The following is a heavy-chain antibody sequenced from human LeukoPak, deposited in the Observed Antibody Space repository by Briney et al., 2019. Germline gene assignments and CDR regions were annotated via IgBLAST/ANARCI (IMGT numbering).Heavy chain of an antibody. CDR2: INSDGSST. V-gene: IGHV3-74*01. J-gene: IGHJ6*02. CDR3: ARAHIYCSSTSCPNRRCYYYGMDV. CDR1: GFTFSSYW. Sequence: PGGSLRLSCAASGFTFSSYWMHWVRQAPGKGLVWVSRINSDGSSTSYADSVKGRFTISRDNAKNTLYLQMNSLRAEDTAVYYCARAHIYCSSTSCPNRRCYYYGMDVWGQGTTVTVSS. D-gene: IGHD2-2*01.